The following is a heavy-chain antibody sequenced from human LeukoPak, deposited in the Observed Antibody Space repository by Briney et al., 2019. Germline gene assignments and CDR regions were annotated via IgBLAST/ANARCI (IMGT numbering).Heavy chain of an antibody. V-gene: IGHV1-69*04. D-gene: IGHD3-9*01. CDR2: IIPILGIA. Sequence: SVKVSCKASGGTFSSYAIRWVRQAPGQGLEWMGRIIPILGIANYAQKFQGRVTITADKSTSTAYMELSSLRSEDTAVYYCARESAFLTGYYSVDYWGQGTLVTVSS. J-gene: IGHJ4*02. CDR1: GGTFSSYA. CDR3: ARESAFLTGYYSVDY.